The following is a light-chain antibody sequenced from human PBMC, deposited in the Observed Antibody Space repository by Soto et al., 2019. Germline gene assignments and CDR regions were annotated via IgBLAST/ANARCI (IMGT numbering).Light chain of an antibody. V-gene: IGKV1-39*01. CDR1: QTIAMY. J-gene: IGKJ2*01. CDR3: QQSFTTPYT. CDR2: TTS. Sequence: DIQMTQSPSSLSASVGDRVTITCRASQTIAMYVNWFQQKPGKAPKPLIYTTSSLQSGVPARFSGSGSETDFTLTISRLQPEDSATYYCQQSFTTPYTFGQGTKREIK.